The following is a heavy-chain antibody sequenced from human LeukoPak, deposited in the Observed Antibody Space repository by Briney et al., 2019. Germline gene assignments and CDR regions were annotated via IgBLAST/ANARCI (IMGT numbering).Heavy chain of an antibody. CDR3: ARVLWFGELLFGAFDY. Sequence: GGALRLSCAAFGFTFDHYGMSWVRHAPGKGLVWVTGINWNGGSTGYAYSVKGRFTISRDNAKNSLYLQMNSLRAEDTALYYCARVLWFGELLFGAFDYWGQGTLVTVSS. D-gene: IGHD3-10*01. V-gene: IGHV3-20*04. CDR1: GFTFDHYG. CDR2: INWNGGST. J-gene: IGHJ4*02.